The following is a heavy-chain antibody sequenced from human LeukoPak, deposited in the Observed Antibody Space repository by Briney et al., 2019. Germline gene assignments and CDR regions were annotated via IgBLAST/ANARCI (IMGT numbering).Heavy chain of an antibody. Sequence: RTSETLSLTCAVSGVSISSYYWSWIRQHPGKGLEWIGYIYYSGSTYYNPSLKSRVTISVDTSKNQFSLKLSSVTAADTAVYYCARVGTISSYYFDYWGQGTLVTVSS. D-gene: IGHD4/OR15-4a*01. J-gene: IGHJ4*02. CDR2: IYYSGST. CDR3: ARVGTISSYYFDY. CDR1: GVSISSYY. V-gene: IGHV4-31*11.